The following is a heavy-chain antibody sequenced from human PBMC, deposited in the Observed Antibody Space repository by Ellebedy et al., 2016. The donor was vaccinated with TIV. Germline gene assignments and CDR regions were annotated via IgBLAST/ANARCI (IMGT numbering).Heavy chain of an antibody. CDR2: ISHDGSVK. CDR3: AKETTELTATTLY. Sequence: LSLTCAASGFTFSRFGMQWVRQAPGKGLEWVAVISHDGSVKHYADSVKGRFTISRDNSKNTLNLQLSSLRSEDTAVYYCAKETTELTATTLYWGQGTLVTVSS. V-gene: IGHV3-30*18. D-gene: IGHD1-1*01. CDR1: GFTFSRFG. J-gene: IGHJ4*02.